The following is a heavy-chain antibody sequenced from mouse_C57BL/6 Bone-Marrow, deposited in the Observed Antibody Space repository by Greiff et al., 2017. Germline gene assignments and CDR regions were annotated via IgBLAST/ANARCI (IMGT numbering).Heavy chain of an antibody. CDR3: AYNYDDAMDY. Sequence: QVQLQQPGAELVKPGASVKLSCKASGYTFTSYWMPWVKQRPGQGLEWIGMIRPNSGSTNYNEKFKSKSTLTVDKSSSTAYMQLSSLPSEVSAVYNCAYNYDDAMDYWGQGTSVTVSS. V-gene: IGHV1-64*01. J-gene: IGHJ4*01. CDR1: GYTFTSYW. CDR2: IRPNSGST. D-gene: IGHD2-12*01.